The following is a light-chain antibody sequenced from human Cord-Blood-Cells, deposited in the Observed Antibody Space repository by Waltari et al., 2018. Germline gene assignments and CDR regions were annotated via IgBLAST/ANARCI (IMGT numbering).Light chain of an antibody. Sequence: ALPQPPSVSGSLGRSITFPCPVTSSSVWGINIFPGHQQHQGKAPKLMIYEGSKRPSGVANRFSGSKSGNTASLTISGLQAEDEADYYCCSYAGSSTYVFGTGTKVTVL. V-gene: IGLV2-23*01. CDR3: CSYAGSSTYV. CDR1: SSSVWGINI. CDR2: EGS. J-gene: IGLJ1*01.